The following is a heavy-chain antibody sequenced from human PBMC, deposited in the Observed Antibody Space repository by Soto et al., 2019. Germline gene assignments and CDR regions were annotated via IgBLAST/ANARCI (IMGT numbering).Heavy chain of an antibody. V-gene: IGHV2-26*01. CDR1: GFSLSNARMG. CDR2: IFSNDEK. CDR3: DRRSSGWFLFDP. D-gene: IGHD6-19*01. Sequence: QVTLKESGPVLVKPTETLTLTCTVSGFSLSNARMGVSWIRQPPGKALEWLAHIFSNDEKSYSTSLKSRLTISKDTSKSQVVLSMTNMDPVDTATYYCDRRSSGWFLFDPWGQGTLVTVSS. J-gene: IGHJ5*02.